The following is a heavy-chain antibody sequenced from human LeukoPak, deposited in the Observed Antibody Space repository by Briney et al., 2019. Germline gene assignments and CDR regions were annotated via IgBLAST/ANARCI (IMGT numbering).Heavy chain of an antibody. CDR1: GYTFTSYG. V-gene: IGHV1-18*01. CDR3: ARGVRMVQGAIMGPMDT. Sequence: GASVKVSCRASGYTFTSYGISWVRQAPGQGLEWMGWISAYNGNTNYAQKLQGRVTMTTHTSTSTPYMELRSLRSDDTAVYYCARGVRMVQGAIMGPMDTWGQRTLGTVSS. CDR2: ISAYNGNT. D-gene: IGHD3-10*01. J-gene: IGHJ5*01.